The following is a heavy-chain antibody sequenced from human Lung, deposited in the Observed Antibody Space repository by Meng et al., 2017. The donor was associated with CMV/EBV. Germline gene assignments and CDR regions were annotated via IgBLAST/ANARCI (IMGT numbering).Heavy chain of an antibody. CDR2: IPHRGSS. J-gene: IGHJ1*01. CDR1: GDSIAKHNW. V-gene: IGHV4-4*02. D-gene: IGHD3-10*01. CDR3: LRRSGGSV. Sequence: QWQLLDTGTALVEPSEPLSLTCAVSGDSIAKHNWWAWVRQPPGKGLEWIGEIPHRGSSAYNPSLKSRVSMSIDKSKNQFSLKLTSVTAADTAVYHCLRRSGGSVWGQGTLVTVSS.